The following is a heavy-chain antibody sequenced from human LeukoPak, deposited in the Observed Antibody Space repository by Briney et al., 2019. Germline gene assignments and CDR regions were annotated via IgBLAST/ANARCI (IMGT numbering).Heavy chain of an antibody. CDR3: ARVAGYYGAGSYYNHPDY. V-gene: IGHV3-20*01. Sequence: GGSLRLSCAASGFTFDDYGMSWVRQAPGKGVEWVSGINWNGGSTGYADSVKGRFTISRDNGKNSLYLQMNSLRAEDTALYHCARVAGYYGAGSYYNHPDYWGQGTLVTVSS. CDR2: INWNGGST. J-gene: IGHJ4*02. D-gene: IGHD3-10*01. CDR1: GFTFDDYG.